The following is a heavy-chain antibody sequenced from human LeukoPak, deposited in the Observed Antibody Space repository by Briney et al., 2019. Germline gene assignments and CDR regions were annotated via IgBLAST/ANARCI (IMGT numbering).Heavy chain of an antibody. CDR3: ASEACSGSSWYPWVAFDI. Sequence: GGSVKVSCQASGYTFTDYYMHWVRQAPGQGLEWMGCINAGNGNTRYSQEFQGRVTITRDTSASTAYMELSSLRSEDMAVYYCASEACSGSSWYPWVAFDIWGQGTMVTVSS. CDR1: GYTFTDYY. CDR2: INAGNGNT. V-gene: IGHV1-3*03. J-gene: IGHJ3*02. D-gene: IGHD2-15*01.